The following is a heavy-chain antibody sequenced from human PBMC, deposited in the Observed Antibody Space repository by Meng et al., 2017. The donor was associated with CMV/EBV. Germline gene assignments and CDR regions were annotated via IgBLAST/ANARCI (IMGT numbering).Heavy chain of an antibody. J-gene: IGHJ6*02. Sequence: SVKVSCKASGGTFSSYAISWVRQAPGQGLEWMGWIIPIFGTANYAQKFQGRVTITTDESTSTAYMELSSLRSEDTAVYYCARDKRRAMPPYYYYYYGMDVWGQGTTVTVSS. CDR1: GGTFSSYA. D-gene: IGHD6-25*01. CDR3: ARDKRRAMPPYYYYYYGMDV. CDR2: IIPIFGTA. V-gene: IGHV1-69*05.